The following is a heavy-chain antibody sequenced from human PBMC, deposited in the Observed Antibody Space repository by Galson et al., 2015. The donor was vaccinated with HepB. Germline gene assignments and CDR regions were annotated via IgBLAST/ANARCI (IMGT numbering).Heavy chain of an antibody. CDR1: GYSFTSYW. J-gene: IGHJ3*02. D-gene: IGHD6-19*01. V-gene: IGHV5-10-1*01. CDR2: IDPSDSYT. Sequence: QSGAEVKKPGESLRISCKGSGYSFTSYWISWVRQMPGKGLEWMGRIDPSDSYTNYSPSFQGHVTISADKSISTAYLQWSSLKASDTAMYYCAKTTGIAVAGTPTDRDAFDIWGQGTMVTVSS. CDR3: AKTTGIAVAGTPTDRDAFDI.